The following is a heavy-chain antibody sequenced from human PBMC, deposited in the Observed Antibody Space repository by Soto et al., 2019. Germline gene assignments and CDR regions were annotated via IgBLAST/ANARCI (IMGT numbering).Heavy chain of an antibody. J-gene: IGHJ6*03. V-gene: IGHV1-8*01. CDR3: ARGHPRYCSSTSCHDSPDYYYYMDV. CDR1: GYTFTSYD. Sequence: ASVKVSCKASGYTFTSYDINWVRQATGRGLEWMGWMNPNSGNTGYAQKFQGRVTMTRNTSISTAYMELSSLRSEDTAVYYCARGHPRYCSSTSCHDSPDYYYYMDVWGKGTTVTVSS. D-gene: IGHD2-2*01. CDR2: MNPNSGNT.